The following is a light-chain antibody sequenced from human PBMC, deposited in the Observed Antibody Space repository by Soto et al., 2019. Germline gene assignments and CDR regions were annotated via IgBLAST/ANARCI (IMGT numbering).Light chain of an antibody. V-gene: IGLV2-11*01. Sequence: QSALTQPRSVSGSPGQSVTISCTGTSSDVGSYNYVSWYQQHPGKAPKLMIYDVHKRPSGVPDRFSGSKSGNTASLTISGLQAEDEADYFCCSYAGSSTHYVFGTVTKLTVL. CDR2: DVH. CDR1: SSDVGSYNY. J-gene: IGLJ1*01. CDR3: CSYAGSSTHYV.